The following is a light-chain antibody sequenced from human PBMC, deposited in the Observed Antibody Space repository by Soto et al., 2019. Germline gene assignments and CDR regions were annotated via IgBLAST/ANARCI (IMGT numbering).Light chain of an antibody. CDR3: QKYSSVPV. CDR2: AAS. Sequence: DIQMTQSPPSLSASVGDRVTITCRASQGIRNYVAWYQQIPWKAPKLLIYAASTLQSGVPSRFSGSGSGTDFALTINGLQPEDVATYSCQKYSSVPVFGPGTKVEIK. V-gene: IGKV1-27*01. J-gene: IGKJ3*01. CDR1: QGIRNY.